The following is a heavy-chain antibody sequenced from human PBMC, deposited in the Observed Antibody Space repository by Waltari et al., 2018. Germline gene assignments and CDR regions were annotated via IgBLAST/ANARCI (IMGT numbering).Heavy chain of an antibody. V-gene: IGHV5-51*03. Sequence: EVQLLPSGAEVQKPGASLKISCKGSRYSFTSYWIAWARQMPGKDLVWMGSIYPCDADTRDSPSVKGQVTTSSDKSISTAYLQWSSLKASDTAMYYCARGEDYGDYPPLVWGQGTLVTVSS. D-gene: IGHD4-17*01. CDR1: RYSFTSYW. CDR2: IYPCDADT. J-gene: IGHJ4*02. CDR3: ARGEDYGDYPPLV.